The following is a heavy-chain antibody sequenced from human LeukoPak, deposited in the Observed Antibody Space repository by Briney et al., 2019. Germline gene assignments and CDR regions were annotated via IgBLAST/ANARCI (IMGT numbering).Heavy chain of an antibody. Sequence: GESLKISCMGSGYSFTSYWIGWVRQMPGKDLEWMGIIYPGDSDTRYSPSFQGQVTISADKSISTAYLQWSSLKASDTAMYYCARLDRGAAATALYYWFDPWGQGTLVTVSS. V-gene: IGHV5-51*01. CDR1: GYSFTSYW. D-gene: IGHD2-15*01. CDR2: IYPGDSDT. J-gene: IGHJ5*02. CDR3: ARLDRGAAATALYYWFDP.